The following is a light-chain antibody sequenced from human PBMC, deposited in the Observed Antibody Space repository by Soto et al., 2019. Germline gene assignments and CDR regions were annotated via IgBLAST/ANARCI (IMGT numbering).Light chain of an antibody. Sequence: EIVLTQSPGTLSLSPGERATLSCRASQSVSSSYLACYQLKPGQAPKLLIYGASSRDPGIPDRFSGSGSGTEFTLTISSLEPDDFAVYYCQQYGSSPRTFGQGTKVEIK. CDR1: QSVSSSY. CDR3: QQYGSSPRT. CDR2: GAS. J-gene: IGKJ1*01. V-gene: IGKV3-20*01.